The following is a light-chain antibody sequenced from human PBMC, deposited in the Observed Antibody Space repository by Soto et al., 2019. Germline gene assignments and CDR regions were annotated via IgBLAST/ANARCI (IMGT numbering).Light chain of an antibody. Sequence: DIVMTQSPDSLAVSLGERATINCKSSQSVLYSSNNKNYLAWYQQKPGQPPKLLIYWASTRESGVPDRFGGSGSGTDFTLTISRLQAEDVAVYYCQQYYTTPITFGQGTRLEIK. V-gene: IGKV4-1*01. CDR1: QSVLYSSNNKNY. CDR3: QQYYTTPIT. J-gene: IGKJ5*01. CDR2: WAS.